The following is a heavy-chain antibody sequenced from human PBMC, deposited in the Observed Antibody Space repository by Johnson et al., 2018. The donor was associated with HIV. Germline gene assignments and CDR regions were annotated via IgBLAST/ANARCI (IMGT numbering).Heavy chain of an antibody. Sequence: QVQLVESGGGLVQPGGSLRLSCAASGFTFSSYAMHWVRQAPGKGLEWVAVISYDGSNKYYADSVKGRFTISRDNSKNTLYLQLNSLRAEDTALYYCAGLAVRGSAGAFDIWGQGTLVTVSS. D-gene: IGHD3-10*01. CDR2: ISYDGSNK. CDR1: GFTFSSYA. V-gene: IGHV3-30*04. J-gene: IGHJ3*02. CDR3: AGLAVRGSAGAFDI.